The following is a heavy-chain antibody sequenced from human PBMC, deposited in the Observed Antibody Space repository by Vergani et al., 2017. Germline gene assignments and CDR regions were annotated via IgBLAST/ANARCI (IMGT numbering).Heavy chain of an antibody. CDR1: GFTFDDYT. V-gene: IGHV3-43*01. D-gene: IGHD3-16*02. Sequence: VQLVESGGVVVQPGGSLRLSCAASGFTFDDYTMHWVRQAPGKGLEWVSLISWDGGSTYYAYSVKVRFTISRDKSKNSLYLQMNSLRTDDTALYYCAKDRDRIELDYWGQGTLVTVSS. J-gene: IGHJ4*02. CDR2: ISWDGGST. CDR3: AKDRDRIELDY.